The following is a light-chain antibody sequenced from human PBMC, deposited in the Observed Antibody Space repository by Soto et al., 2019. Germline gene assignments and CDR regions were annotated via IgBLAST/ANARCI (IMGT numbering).Light chain of an antibody. CDR1: QSISRY. J-gene: IGKJ2*01. Sequence: DIQMTQSPSSLSASVGDRVTITCRASQSISRYLNWYQQKPGKAPKLLIYAASSLQSGVPSRFSGSGSRTDFTLTISSLQPEDSATYYCPQSYSTPRLFTFGQGTNLEI. V-gene: IGKV1-39*01. CDR2: AAS. CDR3: PQSYSTPRLFT.